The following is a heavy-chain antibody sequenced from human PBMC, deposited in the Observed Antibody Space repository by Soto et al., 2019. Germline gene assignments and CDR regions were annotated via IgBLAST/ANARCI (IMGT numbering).Heavy chain of an antibody. CDR3: ARDPTTAYYYYGMDV. V-gene: IGHV1-2*02. Sequence: GYAYTVWYMPWEQQNTGQGLEWMGWINPNSGGTNYAQKFQGRVTMTRDTSISTAYMELSRLRSDDTAVYYCARDPTTAYYYYGMDVWGQGTTVTVSS. CDR1: GYAYTVWY. D-gene: IGHD4-4*01. J-gene: IGHJ6*02. CDR2: INPNSGGT.